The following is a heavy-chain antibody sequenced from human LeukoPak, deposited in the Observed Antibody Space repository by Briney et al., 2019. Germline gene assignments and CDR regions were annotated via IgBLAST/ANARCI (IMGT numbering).Heavy chain of an antibody. D-gene: IGHD6-19*01. V-gene: IGHV4-59*01. J-gene: IGHJ4*02. CDR2: IYYSGST. CDR3: ARGPVAGTIFDY. CDR1: GGSISSYY. Sequence: PSETLSLTCTVSGGSISSYYWSWIRQPPGKGLEWIGYIYYSGSTNYNPSLKSRISISVDTSENQFSLKLSSVTAADTAVYYCARGPVAGTIFDYWGQGTLVTVSS.